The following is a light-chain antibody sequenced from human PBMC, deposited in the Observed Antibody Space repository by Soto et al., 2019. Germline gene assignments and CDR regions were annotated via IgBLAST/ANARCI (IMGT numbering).Light chain of an antibody. J-gene: IGKJ3*01. CDR2: DAT. Sequence: VLTQSPANLSLSPGESAALSCRASQSVGSYLAWLQQVPGQAPRLLIYDATNRANGIPAKFRGSGSGTDFTLTISSLEPEDFALYFCLQRASWPHTFGPGTKVDTK. V-gene: IGKV3-11*01. CDR1: QSVGSY. CDR3: LQRASWPHT.